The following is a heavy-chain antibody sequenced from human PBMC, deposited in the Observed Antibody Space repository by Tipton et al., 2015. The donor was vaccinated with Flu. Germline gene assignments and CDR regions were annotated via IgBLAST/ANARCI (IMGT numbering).Heavy chain of an antibody. CDR1: GFTFSSYS. J-gene: IGHJ4*02. CDR2: ISSRSSTI. CDR3: ARDSSVAVTASYYFDY. Sequence: GSLRLSCAASGFTFSSYSMNWVRQAPGKGLEWVSYISSRSSTIYYADSVKGRSTISRDNAKNSLYLQMNSLIDEDTAVYYCARDSSVAVTASYYFDYWGQGTVVTASS. V-gene: IGHV3-48*02. D-gene: IGHD6-19*01.